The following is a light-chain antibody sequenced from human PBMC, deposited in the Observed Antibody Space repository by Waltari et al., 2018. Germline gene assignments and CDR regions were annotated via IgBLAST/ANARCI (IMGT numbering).Light chain of an antibody. CDR2: AAS. J-gene: IGKJ2*01. CDR3: QKYYSYLT. V-gene: IGKV1-8*01. Sequence: AIRITQSPSSLSASTGDRVTITCRASQGISSYLAWYQQNPGKAPNLLIYAASTLQSGVPSRFSGSRSGTDFTLTISCLQSEDFATYYCQKYYSYLTFGQGTKLEIK. CDR1: QGISSY.